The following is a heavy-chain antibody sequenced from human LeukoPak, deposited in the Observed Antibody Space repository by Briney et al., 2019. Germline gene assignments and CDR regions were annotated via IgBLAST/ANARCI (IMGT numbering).Heavy chain of an antibody. J-gene: IGHJ5*02. CDR2: IYSGGST. CDR3: ARDRSYYDSSGYGVNWFDP. D-gene: IGHD3-22*01. CDR1: GFKVRSKY. Sequence: ILSWSNTGFKVRSKYISWVRNIQGKGLEWVSVIYSGGSTYYADSVKGRFTISRDNSKNTLYLQMNSLRAEDTAVYYCARDRSYYDSSGYGVNWFDPWGQGTLVTVSS. V-gene: IGHV3-66*01.